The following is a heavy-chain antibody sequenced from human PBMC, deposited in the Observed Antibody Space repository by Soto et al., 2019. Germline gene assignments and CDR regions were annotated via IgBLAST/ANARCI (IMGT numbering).Heavy chain of an antibody. CDR3: AKGQNYYDTTGRVGP. D-gene: IGHD3-22*01. V-gene: IGHV3-23*04. J-gene: IGHJ5*02. CDR1: GFTFSNHA. CDR2: ISGSGRST. Sequence: EVQLVESGGDMVQPGGSLRLSCAASGFTFSNHAMSWVRQAPGKGLEWVSAISGSGRSTYYADSVKGRFIISRDNSNNTLHLQMNSLRAEDTAVFYCAKGQNYYDTTGRVGPWGQGTLVTVSS.